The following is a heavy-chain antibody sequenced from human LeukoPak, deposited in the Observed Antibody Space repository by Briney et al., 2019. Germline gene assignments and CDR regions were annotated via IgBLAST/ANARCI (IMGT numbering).Heavy chain of an antibody. Sequence: SETLSLTCAVYGGSFSGYYWSWIRQPPGKGLEWIGEINHSGSTNYNPSLKRRVTISVDTSKNQLSLKLSSVTAADTAVYYCARGLKLGIAVAPLYYYMDVWGKGTTVTVSS. J-gene: IGHJ6*03. CDR3: ARGLKLGIAVAPLYYYMDV. CDR2: INHSGST. V-gene: IGHV4-34*01. CDR1: GGSFSGYY. D-gene: IGHD6-19*01.